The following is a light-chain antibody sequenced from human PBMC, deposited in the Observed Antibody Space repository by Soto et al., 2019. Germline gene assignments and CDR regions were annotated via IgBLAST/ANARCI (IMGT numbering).Light chain of an antibody. CDR2: EVN. CDR3: CSYAGSSTLV. V-gene: IGLV2-8*01. Sequence: QSALTQPPSASGSPGQSVTISCTGTSSDVGGYNYVSWYQHHPGKAPKLMLYEVNTRPSGVPDRFSGSKSGNTASLTVSGLQAEDEADYYCCSYAGSSTLVFGGGTKLTVL. CDR1: SSDVGGYNY. J-gene: IGLJ3*02.